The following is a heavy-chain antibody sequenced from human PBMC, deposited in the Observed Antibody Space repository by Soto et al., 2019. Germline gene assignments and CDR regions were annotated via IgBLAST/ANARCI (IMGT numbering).Heavy chain of an antibody. D-gene: IGHD1-26*01. J-gene: IGHJ6*02. CDR3: ARERRSGSYLGYYYYGMDV. CDR1: GFTFSSYE. Sequence: GGSLRLSCAASGFTFSSYEMNWVRQAPGKGLEWASYISSSGSTIYYADSVKGRFTISRDNAKNSLYLQMNSLRAEDTAVYYCARERRSGSYLGYYYYGMDVWGQGTTVTVSS. V-gene: IGHV3-48*03. CDR2: ISSSGSTI.